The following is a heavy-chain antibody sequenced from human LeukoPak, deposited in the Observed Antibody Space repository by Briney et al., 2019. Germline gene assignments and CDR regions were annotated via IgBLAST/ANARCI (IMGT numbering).Heavy chain of an antibody. CDR3: ARAYDTSWHNFDL. CDR1: GFTFATYV. J-gene: IGHJ4*02. V-gene: IGHV3-23*01. D-gene: IGHD2-2*01. Sequence: GGSLRLSCAASGFTFATYVMGWVRQAPGKGLEWVSAFSGSGISTYYADSAKGRFTISRDNSKNTLYLQMNSLRGEDTAVYYCARAYDTSWHNFDLWGQGSLVTVSS. CDR2: FSGSGIST.